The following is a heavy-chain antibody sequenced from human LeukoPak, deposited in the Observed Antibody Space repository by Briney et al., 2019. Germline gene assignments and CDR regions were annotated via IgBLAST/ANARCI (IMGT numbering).Heavy chain of an antibody. CDR2: ISTQFGNT. J-gene: IGHJ4*01. D-gene: IGHD3-3*02. Sequence: GASVKVSCKTSGYSFNRYAISWVRQAPGQGLERMGWISTQFGNTTFAQNFQGRLTLTIDTSTAAASMELRNLRSGDTAVYYCARDRGGPIFGAFIRPYYFDSWGRGTLVTVSS. CDR1: GYSFNRYA. CDR3: ARDRGGPIFGAFIRPYYFDS. V-gene: IGHV1-18*01.